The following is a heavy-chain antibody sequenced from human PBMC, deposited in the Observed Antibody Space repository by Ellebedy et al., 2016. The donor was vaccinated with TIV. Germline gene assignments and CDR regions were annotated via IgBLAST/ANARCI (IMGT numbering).Heavy chain of an antibody. V-gene: IGHV4-34*01. CDR3: AKWTVGYCSSASCYTGDY. Sequence: NLRGTTNYHPSLKSRVTISVDTSKNWFSLKLNSVTAADTAVYYCAKWTVGYCSSASCYTGDYWGQGTRVTVSS. D-gene: IGHD2-2*02. J-gene: IGHJ4*02. CDR2: NLRGTT.